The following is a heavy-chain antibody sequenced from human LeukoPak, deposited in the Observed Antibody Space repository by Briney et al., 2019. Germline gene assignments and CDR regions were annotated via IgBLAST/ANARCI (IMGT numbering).Heavy chain of an antibody. CDR1: GFTFSICA. CDR2: ISTSGGRT. CDR3: ARGGSYLSAFDI. V-gene: IGHV3-23*01. D-gene: IGHD1-26*01. J-gene: IGHJ3*02. Sequence: PGGSLRLSCAASGFTFSICAVSWVRQAPGKGLEWVSAISTSGGRTFYADSVKGRFTISRDNSNNTLYLQMNSLRAEDTAVYYCARGGSYLSAFDIWGQGTMVTVSS.